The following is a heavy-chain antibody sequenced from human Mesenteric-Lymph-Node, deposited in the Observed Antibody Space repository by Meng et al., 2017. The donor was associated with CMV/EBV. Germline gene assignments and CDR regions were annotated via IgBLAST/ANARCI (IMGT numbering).Heavy chain of an antibody. CDR1: FTSDG. CDR3: ARDKSQDSYGSGSYYNFDY. V-gene: IGHV1-69*06. Sequence: FTSDGIRWVRQAPGQGLEWMGGINPMFGPARYAQKFQDRVTITADRSTSTAYMELSSLRSEDTAVYYCARDKSQDSYGSGSYYNFDYWGQGTLVTVSS. D-gene: IGHD3-10*01. J-gene: IGHJ4*02. CDR2: INPMFGPA.